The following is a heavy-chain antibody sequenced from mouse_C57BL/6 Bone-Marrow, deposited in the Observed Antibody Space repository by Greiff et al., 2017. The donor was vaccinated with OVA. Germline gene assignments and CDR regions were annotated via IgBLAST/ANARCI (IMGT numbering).Heavy chain of an antibody. CDR1: GYTFTSYW. J-gene: IGHJ3*01. CDR2: IDPSDSYT. Sequence: VQLQQPGAELVMPGASVKLSCKASGYTFTSYWMHWVQQRPGQGLEWIGEIDPSDSYTNYNEKFKGQFTLTVDKSSSTDYMQLSSLTSEDSAVYYCARPQLGRRRGFAYWGQGTLVTVSA. CDR3: ARPQLGRRRGFAY. V-gene: IGHV1-69*01. D-gene: IGHD3-1*01.